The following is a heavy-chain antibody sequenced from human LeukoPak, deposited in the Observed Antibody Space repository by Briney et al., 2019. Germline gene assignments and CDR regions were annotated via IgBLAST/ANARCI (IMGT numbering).Heavy chain of an antibody. CDR1: GGTFSSYA. D-gene: IGHD6-13*01. Sequence: ASVKVSCKASGGTFSSYAISWVRQAPGQGLEWMGGIIPIFGTANYAQKFQGRVTIIADESTSTAYMELSSLRSEDTAVYYCARGAAATSNFDYWGQGTLVTVSS. CDR2: IIPIFGTA. J-gene: IGHJ4*02. V-gene: IGHV1-69*13. CDR3: ARGAAATSNFDY.